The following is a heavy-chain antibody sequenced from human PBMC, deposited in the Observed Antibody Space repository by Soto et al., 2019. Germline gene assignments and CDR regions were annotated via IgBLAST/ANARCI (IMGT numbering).Heavy chain of an antibody. CDR2: IKSKTDGGTT. Sequence: GGSLRLSCAASGFTFSNAWMNWVRQAPGKGLEWVGRIKSKTDGGTTDYAAPVKGRFTISRDDSKNTLYLQMNSLKTEDTAVYYCTTAYPSSYSGSYYAYNYWGQGTLVTVSS. V-gene: IGHV3-15*07. CDR3: TTAYPSSYSGSYYAYNY. CDR1: GFTFSNAW. D-gene: IGHD1-26*01. J-gene: IGHJ4*02.